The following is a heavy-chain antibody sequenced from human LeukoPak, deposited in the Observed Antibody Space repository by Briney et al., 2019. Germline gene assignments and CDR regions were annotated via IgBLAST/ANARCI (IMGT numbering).Heavy chain of an antibody. V-gene: IGHV3-21*01. D-gene: IGHD3-9*01. CDR1: GFTFSSYS. CDR2: ISSSSSYT. Sequence: PGGSLRLSCAASGFTFSSYSMNWVRQAPGKGLEWVSSISSSSSYTYYADSVKGRFTISRDNAKNSLYLQMNSLRAEDTAVYYCAREDGRPGGYFDWFPAEGMDVWGQGTTVTVSS. CDR3: AREDGRPGGYFDWFPAEGMDV. J-gene: IGHJ6*02.